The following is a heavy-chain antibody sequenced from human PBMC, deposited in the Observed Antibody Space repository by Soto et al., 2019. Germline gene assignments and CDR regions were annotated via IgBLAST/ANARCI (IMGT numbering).Heavy chain of an antibody. Sequence: QVQVQESGPGLVKPSETLSLTCTVSGGSMSSYFWSWIRQPPGRGLEWIGYISDSGSTNYKTSLESRVTISVDTSKNQFSLKVTSVTAADTAVYYCARGGSSSWYGFYFFDNWGPGTLVTVSS. CDR3: ARGGSSSWYGFYFFDN. J-gene: IGHJ4*02. V-gene: IGHV4-59*12. CDR2: ISDSGST. CDR1: GGSMSSYF. D-gene: IGHD6-13*01.